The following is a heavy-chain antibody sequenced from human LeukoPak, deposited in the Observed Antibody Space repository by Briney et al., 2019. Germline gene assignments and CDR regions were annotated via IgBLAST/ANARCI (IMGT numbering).Heavy chain of an antibody. CDR3: ARGTHYYYYYYMDV. CDR2: IKQDGSEK. Sequence: GSLRLSCAASGFTFSSYWMSWVRQAPGKGLEWVANIKQDGSEKYYVDSVKGRFTISRDNAKNSLYLQMNSLRAEDTAVYYCARGTHYYYYYYMDVWGKGTTVTVSS. J-gene: IGHJ6*03. V-gene: IGHV3-7*01. CDR1: GFTFSSYW.